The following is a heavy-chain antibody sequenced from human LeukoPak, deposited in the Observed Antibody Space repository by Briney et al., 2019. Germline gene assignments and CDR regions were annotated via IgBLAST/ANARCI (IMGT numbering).Heavy chain of an antibody. CDR1: GGSISSYY. D-gene: IGHD3-3*01. J-gene: IGHJ4*02. Sequence: PSETLSLTCTVSGGSISSYYWSWIRQPAGKAPEWIGRIYSSGIINYNPSLKSRVTMSLDNSKNQLSLKLSYVTAADTAVYYCARDTGKSGYPDYWGQGTLVPVSS. CDR3: ARDTGKSGYPDY. V-gene: IGHV4-4*07. CDR2: IYSSGII.